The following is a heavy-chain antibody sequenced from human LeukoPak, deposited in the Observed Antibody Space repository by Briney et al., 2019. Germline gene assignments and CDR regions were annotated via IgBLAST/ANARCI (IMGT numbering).Heavy chain of an antibody. J-gene: IGHJ4*02. V-gene: IGHV5-51*01. Sequence: GESLKISCKGSGYSFTGYWIAWVRQMPGKGLEWMGIIYPDDSDTTYSPSFQNQVTISADKSIGTAYLQWSSLKASDTAMYYCARVNRFGESYYFNYWGQGTLVTVSS. CDR3: ARVNRFGESYYFNY. D-gene: IGHD3-10*02. CDR2: IYPDDSDT. CDR1: GYSFTGYW.